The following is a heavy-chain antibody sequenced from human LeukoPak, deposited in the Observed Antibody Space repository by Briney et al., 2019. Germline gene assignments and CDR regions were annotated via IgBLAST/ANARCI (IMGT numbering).Heavy chain of an antibody. CDR2: ISSDSRYI. V-gene: IGHV3-21*01. J-gene: IGHJ3*02. CDR3: ATGGSIQLWSRPDGAFDI. D-gene: IGHD5-18*01. CDR1: GFTFSSYT. Sequence: GGSLRLSCAASGFTFSSYTMTWVRQAPGKGLEWVSSISSDSRYIYYADSVKGRFTTSRDSAKKSLYLQMNSLRAEDTAVYYCATGGSIQLWSRPDGAFDIWGQRTRVTVSS.